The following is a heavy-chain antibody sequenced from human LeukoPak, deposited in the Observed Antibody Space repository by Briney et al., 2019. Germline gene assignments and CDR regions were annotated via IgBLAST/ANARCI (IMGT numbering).Heavy chain of an antibody. V-gene: IGHV3-11*06. Sequence: GRFTISRDNAKNSLYLQMNSLRAEDTAVYYCARGGESYYGSGFDYWGQGTLVTVSS. CDR3: ARGGESYYGSGFDY. J-gene: IGHJ4*02. D-gene: IGHD3-10*01.